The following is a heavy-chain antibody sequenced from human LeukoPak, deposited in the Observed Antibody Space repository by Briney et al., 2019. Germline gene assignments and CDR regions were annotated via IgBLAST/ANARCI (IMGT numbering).Heavy chain of an antibody. V-gene: IGHV3-7*01. D-gene: IGHD3-22*01. CDR3: ARASGYYYGDAFDI. CDR2: IKQDGSEK. CDR1: GFTFSSYW. J-gene: IGHJ3*02. Sequence: GGSLRLSCAASGFTFSSYWMSWVRQAPGKGLEWVANIKQDGSEKYYVDSVKGRLTISRDNAKNSLYLQMNSLRAEDTAVYYCARASGYYYGDAFDIWGQGTMVTVSS.